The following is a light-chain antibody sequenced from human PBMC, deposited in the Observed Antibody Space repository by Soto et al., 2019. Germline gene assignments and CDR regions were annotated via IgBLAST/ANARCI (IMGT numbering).Light chain of an antibody. CDR2: DAS. J-gene: IGKJ2*01. V-gene: IGKV1-5*01. CDR1: QSISSW. CDR3: QQSYSTRYT. Sequence: DIQMTQSPSTLSASVGDRVTITCRASQSISSWLAWYQQKLGRAPRLLIYDASSLESGVPSRFSGSGYGTEFTLTISSLQPDDFATYYCQQSYSTRYTFGQGTKVDIK.